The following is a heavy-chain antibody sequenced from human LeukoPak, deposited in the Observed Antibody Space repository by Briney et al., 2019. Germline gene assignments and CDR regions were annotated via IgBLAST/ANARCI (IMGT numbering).Heavy chain of an antibody. CDR2: MNPNSGNT. J-gene: IGHJ3*02. V-gene: IGHV1-8*03. CDR3: ARVYCSSTSCYRPHDAFDI. Sequence: ASVKVSCKASGYTFTSYDINWVRQATGQGLEWMGWMNPNSGNTGYAQKFQGRVTITRNTSISTAYMELSSLRSEDTAVYYCARVYCSSTSCYRPHDAFDIWGQGTMVTVSS. CDR1: GYTFTSYD. D-gene: IGHD2-2*01.